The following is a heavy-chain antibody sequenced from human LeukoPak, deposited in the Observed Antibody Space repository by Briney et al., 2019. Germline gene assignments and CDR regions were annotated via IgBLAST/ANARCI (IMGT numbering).Heavy chain of an antibody. J-gene: IGHJ3*02. CDR3: AKPGMAYAFDI. CDR2: IREDGSEK. V-gene: IGHV3-7*01. D-gene: IGHD2-8*01. CDR1: GITFSNYW. Sequence: PGGSLRLSCAASGITFSNYWMSWVRQAPGKGLEWVANIREDGSEKYYVDSVKGQFTISRDNAKNSLYLQMNSLRAEDTAVYYCAKPGMAYAFDIWGQGTMVTVSS.